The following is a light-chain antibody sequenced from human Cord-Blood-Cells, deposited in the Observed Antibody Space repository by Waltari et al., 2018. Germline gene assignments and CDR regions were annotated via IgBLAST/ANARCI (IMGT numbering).Light chain of an antibody. CDR1: QSISSY. J-gene: IGKJ2*01. CDR3: QQSYSTPYT. V-gene: IGKV1-39*01. CDR2: AAS. Sequence: DIQMTQSPSSLSASVGDRVTITCRVSQSISSYLNWYQQKPGKAPKLLIYAASSLQSGVPSRFSGSGSVTHFTLTISSLQPEDFATYYCQQSYSTPYTFGQGTKLEIK.